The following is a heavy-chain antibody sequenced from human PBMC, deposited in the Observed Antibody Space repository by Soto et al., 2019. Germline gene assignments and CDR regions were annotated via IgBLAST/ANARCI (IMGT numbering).Heavy chain of an antibody. D-gene: IGHD6-13*01. J-gene: IGHJ6*02. CDR3: ARGDLYSSQRSDYYYYGMDV. CDR1: GYTFTGNY. Sequence: ASVKVSCKASGYTFTGNYMHWVRQAPGQGLEWMGWINPNSNGTNYAQKFQGWVTMTRDTSISTAYMELSRLRSVDTAVYYCARGDLYSSQRSDYYYYGMDVWGQGTTVTVSS. CDR2: INPNSNGT. V-gene: IGHV1-2*04.